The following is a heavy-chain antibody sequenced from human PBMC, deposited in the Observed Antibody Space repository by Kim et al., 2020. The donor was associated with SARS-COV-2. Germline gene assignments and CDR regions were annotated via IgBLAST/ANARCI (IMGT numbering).Heavy chain of an antibody. Sequence: ASVKVSCKASGYTFTSYAMNWVRQAPGQGLEWMGWINTNTGNPTYAQGFTGRFVFSLDTSVSTAYLQISSLKAEDTAVYYCARGVDSPGYFDWYGLRTPPGYWGQGTLVTVSS. CDR1: GYTFTSYA. CDR3: ARGVDSPGYFDWYGLRTPPGY. CDR2: INTNTGNP. V-gene: IGHV7-4-1*02. D-gene: IGHD3-9*01. J-gene: IGHJ4*02.